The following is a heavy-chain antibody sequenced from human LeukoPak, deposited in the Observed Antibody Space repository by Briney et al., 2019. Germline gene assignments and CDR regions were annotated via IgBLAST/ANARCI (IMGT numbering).Heavy chain of an antibody. CDR3: AKDREGGGLDP. V-gene: IGHV3-30-3*01. J-gene: IGHJ5*02. CDR1: GFTFSSYA. CDR2: ISYDGSNK. Sequence: GGSLRLSCAASGFTFSSYAMHWVRQAPGKGLEWVAVISYDGSNKYYADSVKGRFTISRDNSKNTLYLQMNSLRAEDTAVYYCAKDREGGGLDPWGQGTLVTVSS. D-gene: IGHD2-15*01.